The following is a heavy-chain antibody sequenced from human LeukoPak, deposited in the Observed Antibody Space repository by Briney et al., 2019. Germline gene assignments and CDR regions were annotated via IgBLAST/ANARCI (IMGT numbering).Heavy chain of an antibody. CDR1: GFTFSSYW. Sequence: PGGSLRLSCAASGFTFSSYWMSWVRQAPGKGLEWVANIKQDGSEKYYVDSVKGRFTISRDNAKNSLYLQMNSLRAEDTAVYYCARDGIIVGAQGFDYWGQGTLVTVSS. J-gene: IGHJ4*02. D-gene: IGHD1-26*01. CDR2: IKQDGSEK. V-gene: IGHV3-7*01. CDR3: ARDGIIVGAQGFDY.